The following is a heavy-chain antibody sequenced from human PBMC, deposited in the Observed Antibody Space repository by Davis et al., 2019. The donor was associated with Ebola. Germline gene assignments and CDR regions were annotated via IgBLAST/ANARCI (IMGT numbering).Heavy chain of an antibody. Sequence: PGGSLRLSCAASGFTFDDYAMHWVRQAPGKGLEWVSLISWDGGSTYYADSVKGRFTIFRDNSKNSLYLQMNSLRAEDTALYYCARESFGPPDSSGYYSSHGHFDYWGQGTLVTVSS. D-gene: IGHD3-22*01. V-gene: IGHV3-43D*03. CDR1: GFTFDDYA. CDR2: ISWDGGST. CDR3: ARESFGPPDSSGYYSSHGHFDY. J-gene: IGHJ4*02.